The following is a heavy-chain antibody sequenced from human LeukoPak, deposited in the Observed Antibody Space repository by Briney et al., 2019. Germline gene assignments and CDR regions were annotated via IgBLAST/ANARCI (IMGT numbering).Heavy chain of an antibody. CDR1: GFTFSSYG. V-gene: IGHV3-23*01. D-gene: IGHD2-21*01. CDR3: ARDERSIQFNY. CDR2: IVGSGVTT. J-gene: IGHJ4*02. Sequence: PGGSLRLSCAASGFTFSSYGMNWVRQAPGKGLEWVSGIVGSGVTTYYADSVKGRFTISRDNSKSTLYLQLNSLRAEDTAIYYCARDERSIQFNYWGQGTLVTVSS.